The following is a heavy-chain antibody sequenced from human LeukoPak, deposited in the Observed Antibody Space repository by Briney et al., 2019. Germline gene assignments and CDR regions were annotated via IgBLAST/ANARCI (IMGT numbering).Heavy chain of an antibody. CDR3: ARGGAVERYCSSTSCYWVDAFDI. D-gene: IGHD2-2*01. J-gene: IGHJ3*02. Sequence: GESLKISCKGSGYSFTSYWISWVRQMPGKGLEWMGRMDPSDSYTNYSPSFQGHVTISADKSISTAYLQWSSLKASDTAMYYCARGGAVERYCSSTSCYWVDAFDIWGQRTMVTVSS. CDR2: MDPSDSYT. V-gene: IGHV5-10-1*01. CDR1: GYSFTSYW.